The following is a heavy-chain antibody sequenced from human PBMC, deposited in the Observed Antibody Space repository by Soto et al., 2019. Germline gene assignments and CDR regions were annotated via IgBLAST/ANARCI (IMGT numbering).Heavy chain of an antibody. CDR2: IYHTGST. D-gene: IGHD3-9*01. J-gene: IGHJ5*02. V-gene: IGHV4-59*08. CDR3: ARHPISYSDVLTGQIVYPEFNCIDP. Sequence: SETLSLTCNVSGGSISTSYWTWIRQPPGKGLEWIGYIYHTGSTHYNPSLRSRVTMSVDTSKNQFSLRLSSVTAADTAVYYCARHPISYSDVLTGQIVYPEFNCIDPWGQGALVTVSS. CDR1: GGSISTSY.